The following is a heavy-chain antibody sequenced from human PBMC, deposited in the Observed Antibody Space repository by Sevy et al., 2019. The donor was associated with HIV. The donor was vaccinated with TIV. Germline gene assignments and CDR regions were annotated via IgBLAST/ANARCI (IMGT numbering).Heavy chain of an antibody. J-gene: IGHJ4*02. CDR2: LSFGCGKI. CDR1: GFVFYDYS. CDR3: AREGCTRPHDY. V-gene: IGHV3-23*01. D-gene: IGHD2-8*01. Sequence: GGSLILSCAASGFVFYDYSMSWIRQAPGKGLEWVATLSFGCGKINYADSVKGRFTISRDNSKNSFYLQMDNLRVEDTALYYCAREGCTRPHDYWGQGTRVTVSS.